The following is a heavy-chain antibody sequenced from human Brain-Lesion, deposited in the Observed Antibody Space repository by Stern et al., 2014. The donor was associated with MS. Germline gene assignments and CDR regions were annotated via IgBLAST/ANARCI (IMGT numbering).Heavy chain of an antibody. D-gene: IGHD2-15*01. CDR2: LYYSGNT. Sequence: QLQLQESGPGLVKPSETLSLTCTVAGGSVSSTSYAWAWIRQPPGKGLGWIGTLYYSGNTYYSPSLKSRLTISLGTSKNLFSLQLRSVTAADTAVYYCAGEEDIRYCSGGSCTGNWFDPWGQGTLVTVSS. V-gene: IGHV4-39*01. J-gene: IGHJ5*02. CDR3: AGEEDIRYCSGGSCTGNWFDP. CDR1: GGSVSSTSYA.